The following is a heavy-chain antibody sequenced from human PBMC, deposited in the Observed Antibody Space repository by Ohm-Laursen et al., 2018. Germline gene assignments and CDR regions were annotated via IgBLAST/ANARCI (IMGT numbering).Heavy chain of an antibody. CDR1: GYTFINYG. CDR3: ARDVLGYCSGGSCYGDWFDP. D-gene: IGHD2-15*01. J-gene: IGHJ5*02. V-gene: IGHV1-18*01. Sequence: ASVKVSCKASGYTFINYGISWVRQAPGQGLEWMGWISAYNGNTDYAQNLQGRVTMTTDTSTSTAYMELRSLRSDDTAVYYCARDVLGYCSGGSCYGDWFDPWGQGTLVTVSS. CDR2: ISAYNGNT.